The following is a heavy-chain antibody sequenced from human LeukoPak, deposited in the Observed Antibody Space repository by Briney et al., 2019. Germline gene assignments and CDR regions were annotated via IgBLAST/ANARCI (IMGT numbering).Heavy chain of an antibody. D-gene: IGHD3-10*01. CDR2: IYTSGST. V-gene: IGHV4-61*02. CDR3: ARGDYYGSGSSNYYYYYYMDV. Sequence: PSETLSLTCTVSGGSISSGSYYWSWIRQPAGKGLEWIGRIYTSGSTNYNPSLKSRVTISVDTSKNQFSLKLSSVTAADTAVYYCARGDYYGSGSSNYYYYYYMDVWGKGTTVTISS. J-gene: IGHJ6*03. CDR1: GGSISSGSYY.